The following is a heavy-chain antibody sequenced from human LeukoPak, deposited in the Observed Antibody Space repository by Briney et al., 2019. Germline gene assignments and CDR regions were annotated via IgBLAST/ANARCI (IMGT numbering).Heavy chain of an antibody. CDR2: ISYDGLNK. V-gene: IGHV3-30*18. Sequence: GGSLRLSCAASGFTFSNFGMHWVRQAPGKGLEWVAVISYDGLNKYYADSVKGRFTISRDNSKNTLYLQMNSLSAEDTAVYYCTKTSTYHLQGFHVFDFWGQGTVVTVSS. CDR3: TKTSTYHLQGFHVFDF. J-gene: IGHJ3*01. D-gene: IGHD5-24*01. CDR1: GFTFSNFG.